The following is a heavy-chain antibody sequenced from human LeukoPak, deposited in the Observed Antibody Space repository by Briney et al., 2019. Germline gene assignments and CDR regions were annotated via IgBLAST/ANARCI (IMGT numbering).Heavy chain of an antibody. CDR2: IIPILGIA. V-gene: IGHV1-69*04. CDR1: GGTFSSYA. Sequence: GASVKVSCKASGGTFSSYAISWVRQAPGQGLEWMGRIIPILGIANYAQKFKGRVTITADKSTSTAYMELSSLRSEDTAVYYCARGRADYGSGSYFVIWGQGTLVTVSS. CDR3: ARGRADYGSGSYFVI. D-gene: IGHD3-10*01. J-gene: IGHJ4*02.